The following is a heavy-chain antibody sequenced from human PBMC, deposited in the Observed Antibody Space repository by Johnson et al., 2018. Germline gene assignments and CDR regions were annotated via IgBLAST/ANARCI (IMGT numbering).Heavy chain of an antibody. D-gene: IGHD6-13*01. CDR1: GFTFSDYY. J-gene: IGHJ6*03. V-gene: IGHV3-11*01. Sequence: QVQPVESGGGLVKPGGSXRLSCAASGFTFSDYYMSWIRQAPGKGLEWVSYIRRSGSTIYYADPVKGRFTISRDNAKNYLYLQMNSLRAEDTAVYYFPGSHIAYYYMDVWGKGTTVTVSS. CDR3: PGSHIAYYYMDV. CDR2: IRRSGSTI.